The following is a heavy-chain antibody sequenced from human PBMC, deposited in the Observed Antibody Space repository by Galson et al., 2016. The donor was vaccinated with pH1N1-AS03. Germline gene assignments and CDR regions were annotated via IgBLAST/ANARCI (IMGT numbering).Heavy chain of an antibody. V-gene: IGHV3-74*01. Sequence: SLRLSCAGSGFSIRTYWMHWVRQVPGKGLVWVSRINTDGSSTNYADSVKGRFTISRDNAKNTLYLQMNSLGAEDTAFYYRARGSDDYIWGGYSGDYWSQGTLVTVSS. CDR3: ARGSDDYIWGGYSGDY. CDR2: INTDGSST. J-gene: IGHJ4*02. D-gene: IGHD3-16*01. CDR1: GFSIRTYW.